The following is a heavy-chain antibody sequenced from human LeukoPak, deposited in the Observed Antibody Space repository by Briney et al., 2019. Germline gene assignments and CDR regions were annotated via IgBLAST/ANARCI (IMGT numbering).Heavy chain of an antibody. CDR1: GFTFSSYW. CDR3: ARDLIYSSSWYFRTDYYYYGMDV. J-gene: IGHJ6*02. D-gene: IGHD6-13*01. CDR2: IKQDGSEK. Sequence: GSLRLSCAASGFTFSSYWMSWVRQAPGKGLEWVANIKQDGSEKYYVDSVKGRFTISRDNAKNSLYLQMNSLRAEDTAVYYCARDLIYSSSWYFRTDYYYYGMDVWGQGTTVTVSS. V-gene: IGHV3-7*03.